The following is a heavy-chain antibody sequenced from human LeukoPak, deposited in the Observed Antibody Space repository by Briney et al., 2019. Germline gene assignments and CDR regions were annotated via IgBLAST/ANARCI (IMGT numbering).Heavy chain of an antibody. D-gene: IGHD3-10*01. J-gene: IGHJ4*02. V-gene: IGHV3-20*04. Sequence: GGSLRLSCAASGFTFDDYGMSWVRQAPGKGLEWVSGINLNGGSTGYADSVKGRFTISRDNAKNSLYLQMNSLRVEDTAVYYCAKVAKYYYGSETYYFFEHWGQGTPVTASS. CDR2: INLNGGST. CDR1: GFTFDDYG. CDR3: AKVAKYYYGSETYYFFEH.